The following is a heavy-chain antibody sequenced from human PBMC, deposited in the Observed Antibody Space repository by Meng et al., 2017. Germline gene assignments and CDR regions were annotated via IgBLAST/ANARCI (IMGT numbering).Heavy chain of an antibody. CDR1: GFTVSSNY. D-gene: IGHD6-13*01. V-gene: IGHV3-53*04. J-gene: IGHJ4*02. CDR3: ARELAAAGIG. Sequence: GESLKISCAASGFTVSSNYMSWVRQAPGKGLEWVSVIYSGGSTYYADSVKGRFTISRHNSKNTLYLQMNSLRTEDTAVYYCARELAAAGIGWGQGTRVTVSS. CDR2: IYSGGST.